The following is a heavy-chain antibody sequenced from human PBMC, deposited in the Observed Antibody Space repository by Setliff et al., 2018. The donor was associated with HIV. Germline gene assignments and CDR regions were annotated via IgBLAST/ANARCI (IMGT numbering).Heavy chain of an antibody. CDR2: IYPGDSDT. Sequence: GESLKISCKGSGYTFTGYWIGWVRQMPGKGLEWMGIIYPGDSDTRYSPSFQGQVTISADKSINTAYLQWSSLKASDTAMYYCARYGSGSSNAFDIWGQGTMVTVSS. CDR1: GYTFTGYW. V-gene: IGHV5-51*01. J-gene: IGHJ3*02. CDR3: ARYGSGSSNAFDI. D-gene: IGHD3-10*01.